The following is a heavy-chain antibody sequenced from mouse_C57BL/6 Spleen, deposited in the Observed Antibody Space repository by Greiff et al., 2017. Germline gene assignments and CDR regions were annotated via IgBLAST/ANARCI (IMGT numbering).Heavy chain of an antibody. CDR1: GFTFSSYT. CDR3: ARHEVRGYAMDY. Sequence: EVMLVESGGGLVKPGGSLKLSCAASGFTFSSYTMSWVRQTPEKRLEWVATISGGGGNTYYPDSVKGRFTISRDNAKNTLYLQMSSLSSEYTALYYCARHEVRGYAMDYWGQGTSVTVSS. J-gene: IGHJ4*01. V-gene: IGHV5-9*01. CDR2: ISGGGGNT.